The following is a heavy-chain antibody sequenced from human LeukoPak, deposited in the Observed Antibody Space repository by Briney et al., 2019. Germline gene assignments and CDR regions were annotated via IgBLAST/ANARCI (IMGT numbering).Heavy chain of an antibody. CDR2: IKQDGSEK. Sequence: PGGSLRLSCAASGFTFSSYWMSWVRQAPGKGLEWVANIKQDGSEKYYVDSVKGRFTISRDNGKNSLYLQMNSLRAEDTAVCYCVRDGVPERWLHLGYWGQGTLVTVSS. D-gene: IGHD5-24*01. CDR1: GFTFSSYW. V-gene: IGHV3-7*03. CDR3: VRDGVPERWLHLGY. J-gene: IGHJ4*02.